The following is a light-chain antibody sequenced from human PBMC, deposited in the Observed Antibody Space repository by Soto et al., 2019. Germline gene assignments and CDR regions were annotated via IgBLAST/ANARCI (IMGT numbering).Light chain of an antibody. CDR2: GAS. CDR3: QQTYSNPKT. J-gene: IGKJ1*01. Sequence: DIQMIQSPSSLSASVGDRVTISCRASQSISNFLNWYQQKPGKAPKLLIYGASSLQSGVPSRFSGSGSGTDFTLTINSLQPEDCATYYCQQTYSNPKTFGHGTKVEIK. V-gene: IGKV1-39*01. CDR1: QSISNF.